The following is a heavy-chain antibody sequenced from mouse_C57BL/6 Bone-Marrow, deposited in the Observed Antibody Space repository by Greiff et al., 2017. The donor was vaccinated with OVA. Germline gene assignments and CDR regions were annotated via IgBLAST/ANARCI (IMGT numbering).Heavy chain of an antibody. CDR2: IYPGSGST. Sequence: VQLQQPGAELVKPGASVKMSCKASGYTFTSYWITWVKQRPGQGLEWIGDIYPGSGSTNYNEKFKSKATLTVDTSSSTAYMQLSSLTSEDSAVYDCARRDYYGSSCWYFEVWGTGTTVTVAS. CDR1: GYTFTSYW. J-gene: IGHJ1*03. V-gene: IGHV1-55*01. CDR3: ARRDYYGSSCWYFEV. D-gene: IGHD1-1*01.